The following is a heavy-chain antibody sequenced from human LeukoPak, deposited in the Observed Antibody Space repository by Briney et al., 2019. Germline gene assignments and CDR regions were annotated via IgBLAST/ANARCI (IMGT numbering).Heavy chain of an antibody. CDR1: GGSISSSPYY. V-gene: IGHV4-39*07. D-gene: IGHD3-9*01. CDR3: ARGEDFERYYLAY. J-gene: IGHJ4*02. Sequence: SETLSLTCTVSGGSISSSPYYWGWIRQPPGKGLEWIGSIYYSGTTHYNPSLESRVTISVDTSKNQFSLKLTSVTAADTAVYFCARGEDFERYYLAYWGQGTLVTVSS. CDR2: IYYSGTT.